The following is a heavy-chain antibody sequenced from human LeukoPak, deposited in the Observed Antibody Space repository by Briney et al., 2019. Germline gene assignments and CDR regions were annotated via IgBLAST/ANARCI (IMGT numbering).Heavy chain of an antibody. CDR2: IYTSGSI. CDR3: ARHKISDYVWGSYRLYYFDY. J-gene: IGHJ4*02. V-gene: IGHV4-4*07. Sequence: SETLSPTCTVSGGSISSYYWSWIRQPAGKGLEWIGRIYTSGSITYNPSLKSRVSMSVDTSKNQFSLKLSSVTAADTAVYYCARHKISDYVWGSYRLYYFDYWGQGTLVTVSS. D-gene: IGHD3-16*02. CDR1: GGSISSYY.